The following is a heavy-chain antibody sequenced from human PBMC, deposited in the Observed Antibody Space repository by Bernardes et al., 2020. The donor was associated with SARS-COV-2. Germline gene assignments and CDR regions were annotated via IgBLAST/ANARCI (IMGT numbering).Heavy chain of an antibody. J-gene: IGHJ4*02. CDR1: GFTFRNYG. D-gene: IGHD6-13*01. CDR3: ARGSGAAGPRLFDY. CDR2: IWYDGSSK. Sequence: GGSLRLSCAASGFTFRNYGMHWVRQAPGKGLEWLAVIWYDGSSKLYADSVKGRFTISRDNSKNTLYLQMNSLRAEDTAVYYCARGSGAAGPRLFDYWGQGTLVTVSS. V-gene: IGHV3-33*08.